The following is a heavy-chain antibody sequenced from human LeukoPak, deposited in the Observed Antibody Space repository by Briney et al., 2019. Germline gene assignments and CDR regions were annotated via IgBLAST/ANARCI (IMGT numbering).Heavy chain of an antibody. CDR3: ARESVNDAFDI. CDR2: IYYSGST. Sequence: PSQTLSLTCTVSGGSISSGDYYWSWIRQPPGKGLEWIGYIYYSGSTYYNPSLKSRVTISVDTSKSQFSLKLSSVTAADTAVYYCARESVNDAFDIWGQGTMVTVSS. V-gene: IGHV4-30-4*01. J-gene: IGHJ3*02. D-gene: IGHD4-17*01. CDR1: GGSISSGDYY.